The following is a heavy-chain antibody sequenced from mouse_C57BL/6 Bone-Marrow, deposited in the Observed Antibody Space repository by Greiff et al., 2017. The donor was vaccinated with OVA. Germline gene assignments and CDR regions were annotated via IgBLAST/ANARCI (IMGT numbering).Heavy chain of an antibody. V-gene: IGHV1-82*01. CDR2: IYPGDGDT. Sequence: QVQLQQSGPELVKPGASVKISCKASGYAFSSSWMNWVKQRPGKGLEWIGRIYPGDGDTNYTGKFKGKATLTADKSSSTAYMHLSSLTSEDSAVYFCARLWLTSYWYFDVWGTGTTVTVSS. D-gene: IGHD2-2*01. CDR1: GYAFSSSW. J-gene: IGHJ1*03. CDR3: ARLWLTSYWYFDV.